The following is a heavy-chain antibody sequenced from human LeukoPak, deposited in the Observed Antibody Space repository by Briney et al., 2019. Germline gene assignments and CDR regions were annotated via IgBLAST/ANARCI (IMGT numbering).Heavy chain of an antibody. CDR3: AREPTAMVSLNWFDP. D-gene: IGHD2-2*01. CDR1: GYTFTGYY. J-gene: IGHJ5*02. Sequence: ASVKVSCKASGYTFTGYYMHWVRQAPGQGLEWMGWINPNSGGTNYAQKFQVRVTMTRDTSISAAYMELSRLRSDDTAVYYCAREPTAMVSLNWFDPWGQGTLVTVSS. V-gene: IGHV1-2*02. CDR2: INPNSGGT.